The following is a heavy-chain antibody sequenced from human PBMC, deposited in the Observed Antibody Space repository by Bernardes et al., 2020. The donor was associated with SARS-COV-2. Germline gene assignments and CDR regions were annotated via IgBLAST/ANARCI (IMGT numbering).Heavy chain of an antibody. Sequence: GGSLRLSSAASGFTFTKYDMSWVRQAPGKGLEWVSGISGSGNTTYYADSVKGRFTISRDNSKNTLFLQMDSLRAEDTAVYYCAKDDDRPLFGAPGFDSWGQGTLVTVSS. V-gene: IGHV3-23*01. CDR2: ISGSGNTT. D-gene: IGHD3-3*01. CDR1: GFTFTKYD. J-gene: IGHJ4*02. CDR3: AKDDDRPLFGAPGFDS.